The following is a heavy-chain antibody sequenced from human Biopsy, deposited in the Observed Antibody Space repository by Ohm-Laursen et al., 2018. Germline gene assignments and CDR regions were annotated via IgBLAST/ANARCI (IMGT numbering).Heavy chain of an antibody. CDR3: AHRQKWTFDF. CDR2: IYGDDNK. J-gene: IGHJ4*02. CDR1: GFSLTNGGLS. V-gene: IGHV2-5*02. D-gene: IGHD1-26*01. Sequence: TQTLTLTCSFSGFSLTNGGLSVGWIRQSPGRALEWLGLIYGDDNKRYSPSLKSRLLITKDTSQNQVVLTLTNVDPVDTGTYYCAHRQKWTFDFCGQGTLVTVSS.